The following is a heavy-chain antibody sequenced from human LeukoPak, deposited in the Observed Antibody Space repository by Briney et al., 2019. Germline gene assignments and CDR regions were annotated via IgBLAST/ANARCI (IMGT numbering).Heavy chain of an antibody. CDR1: GFTFTSYW. D-gene: IGHD4-17*01. V-gene: IGHV3-7*01. CDR2: IKQDGSEK. J-gene: IGHJ6*03. CDR3: ARDNPKGNGDYGGEPYYYYYMDV. Sequence: GGSLRLSCTASGFTFTSYWMSWVRQAPGKGLEWVANIKQDGSEKYYVDSVKGRFTISRDNAKNSLYLQMNSLRAEDTAVYYCARDNPKGNGDYGGEPYYYYYMDVWGKGTTVTISS.